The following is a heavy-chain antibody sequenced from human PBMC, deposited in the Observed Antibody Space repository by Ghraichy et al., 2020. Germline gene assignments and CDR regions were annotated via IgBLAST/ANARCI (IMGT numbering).Heavy chain of an antibody. Sequence: SETLSLTCAVYGGSFSGYYWSWIRQPPGKGLEWIGEINHSGSTNYNPSLKSRVTISVDTSKNQFSLKLSSVTAADTAVYYCASLGEYPRQLMRLYYFDYWGKGTLVTVSS. CDR3: ASLGEYPRQLMRLYYFDY. D-gene: IGHD3-10*01. CDR2: INHSGST. V-gene: IGHV4-34*01. CDR1: GGSFSGYY. J-gene: IGHJ4*02.